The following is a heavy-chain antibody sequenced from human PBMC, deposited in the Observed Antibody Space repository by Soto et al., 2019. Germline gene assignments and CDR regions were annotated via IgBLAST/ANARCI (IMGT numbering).Heavy chain of an antibody. CDR1: GFTFSSYA. Sequence: QVQLVESGGGVVQPGRSLRLSCAASGFTFSSYAMHWVRQAPGKGLEWVAVISYDGSNKYYADSVKGRFTISRDNSKNTLYLQMNSLRAEDTAVYYCARDRFASAATYYYYSMDVWGQGTTVTVSS. CDR3: ARDRFASAATYYYYSMDV. J-gene: IGHJ6*02. V-gene: IGHV3-30-3*01. CDR2: ISYDGSNK. D-gene: IGHD2-2*01.